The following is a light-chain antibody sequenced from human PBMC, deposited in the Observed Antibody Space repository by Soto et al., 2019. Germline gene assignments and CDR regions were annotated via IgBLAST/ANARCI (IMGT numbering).Light chain of an antibody. CDR2: AAS. CDR3: QQLFDSPIT. V-gene: IGKV1-9*01. Sequence: DIQLTQSPSFLSPSIGESVTITCRASQVISTCLAWYQVKTGKAPKLLIYAASTLASGVPSRFRATVSGTEFSLTITRLQPEDFATYYCQQLFDSPITFGQGTRLEI. CDR1: QVISTC. J-gene: IGKJ5*01.